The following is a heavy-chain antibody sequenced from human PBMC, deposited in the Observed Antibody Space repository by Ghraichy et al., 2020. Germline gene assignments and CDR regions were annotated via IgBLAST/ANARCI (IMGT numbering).Heavy chain of an antibody. CDR2: IYHSGST. CDR3: SRAPYDDDGFYNDGFDV. V-gene: IGHV4-30-2*01. D-gene: IGHD3-9*01. CDR1: GDSITRTNYS. J-gene: IGHJ3*01. Sequence: TLSLTCAVSGDSITRTNYSWSWIRQPPGKGLEWLGYIYHSGSTYYNPSLKGRVTISADRSKNQISLKLSSVTAADTAVYFCSRAPYDDDGFYNDGFDVWGQWTMVTVSS.